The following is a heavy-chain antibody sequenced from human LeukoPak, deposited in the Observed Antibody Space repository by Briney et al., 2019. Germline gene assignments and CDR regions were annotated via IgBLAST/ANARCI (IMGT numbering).Heavy chain of an antibody. D-gene: IGHD6-13*01. V-gene: IGHV1-8*01. CDR1: GYTLTSYD. Sequence: ASVKVSCKASGYTLTSYDINWVRQATGQGLEWMGWMNPNSGNTGYAQKFQGRVTMTRNTSISTAYMELSSLRSEDTAVYYCARGSYSSSWYHGTGYYYYYGMDVWGQGTTVTVSS. J-gene: IGHJ6*02. CDR3: ARGSYSSSWYHGTGYYYYYGMDV. CDR2: MNPNSGNT.